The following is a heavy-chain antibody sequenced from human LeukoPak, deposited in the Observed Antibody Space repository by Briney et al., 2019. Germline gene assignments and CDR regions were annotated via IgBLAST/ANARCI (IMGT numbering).Heavy chain of an antibody. V-gene: IGHV4-39*01. Sequence: PSETLSLTCTVSGGSISSSSYYWGWIRQPPGKGPEWIGSIYYSGSTYYNPSLKSRVTISVDTSKNQFSLKLSSVTAADTAVYYCARQYSSSSSEPSDFDYWGQGTLVTVSS. J-gene: IGHJ4*02. CDR3: ARQYSSSSSEPSDFDY. D-gene: IGHD6-6*01. CDR2: IYYSGST. CDR1: GGSISSSSYY.